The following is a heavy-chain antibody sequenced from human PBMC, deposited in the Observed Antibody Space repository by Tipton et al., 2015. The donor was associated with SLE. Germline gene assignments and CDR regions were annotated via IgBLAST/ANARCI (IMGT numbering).Heavy chain of an antibody. J-gene: IGHJ5*02. CDR3: ARGYSSYWFDP. Sequence: RSLRLSCAASGFTFSSYAMHWVRQAPGKGLEWVAVISYDGSNKYYADSVKGRFTISRDNSKNTLYLQMNSLRAEDTAVYYCARGYSSYWFDPWGQGTLVTVSS. V-gene: IGHV3-30*14. D-gene: IGHD6-13*01. CDR2: ISYDGSNK. CDR1: GFTFSSYA.